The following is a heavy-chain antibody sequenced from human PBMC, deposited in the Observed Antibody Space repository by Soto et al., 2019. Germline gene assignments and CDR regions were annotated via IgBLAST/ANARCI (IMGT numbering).Heavy chain of an antibody. Sequence: QVQLVQSGAEVKKSGASVKVSCKASGYTFTSYNMHWVRQAPGLGLEWMGIINPTTDSATYAQKFKGRVTMTRDTSTSTVYMELSSLRSDATAIYYCARAYFSGNWPNNWFDPWGPGTLVTVSS. CDR1: GYTFTSYN. CDR2: INPTTDSA. J-gene: IGHJ5*02. V-gene: IGHV1-46*01. CDR3: ARAYFSGNWPNNWFDP. D-gene: IGHD2-15*01.